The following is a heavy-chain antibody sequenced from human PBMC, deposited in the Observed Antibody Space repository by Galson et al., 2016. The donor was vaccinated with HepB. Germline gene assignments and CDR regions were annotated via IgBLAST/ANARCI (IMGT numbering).Heavy chain of an antibody. J-gene: IGHJ4*02. D-gene: IGHD6-25*01. CDR1: GFTFSGYW. Sequence: SLRLSCAASGFTFSGYWVTWVRQAPGKGLEWVANIKQDGSEKHYVDSVKGRFTISRDNANNLVYLQMNSLRAEDTAMYYCASAPAATESDYWGQGTLVTASP. CDR3: ASAPAATESDY. CDR2: IKQDGSEK. V-gene: IGHV3-7*01.